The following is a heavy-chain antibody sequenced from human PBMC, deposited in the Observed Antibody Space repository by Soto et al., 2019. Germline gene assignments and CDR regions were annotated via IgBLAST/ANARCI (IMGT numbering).Heavy chain of an antibody. CDR3: EIGRFWSGYSDQGHFDY. CDR1: GFTFDDYT. CDR2: ISWDGGST. V-gene: IGHV3-43*01. D-gene: IGHD3-3*01. Sequence: GGSLRLSCAASGFTFDDYTMHWVRQAPGKGLEWVSLISWDGGSTYCADSVKGRFTISRENSKNSLYLQMNSLRTEDTALYYCEIGRFWSGYSDQGHFDYGGQGTLVTVSS. J-gene: IGHJ4*02.